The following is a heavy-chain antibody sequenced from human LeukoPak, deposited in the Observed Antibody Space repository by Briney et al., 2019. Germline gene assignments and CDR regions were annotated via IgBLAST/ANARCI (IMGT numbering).Heavy chain of an antibody. Sequence: ASVKVSCKASGYTFTSYYMHWVRQAPGQGLEWMGIINPSGGSTSYAQKFQGRVTMTRDMSTSTVYMELSSLRSEDTAVYYCARGLCGGDCYDAFDIWGQGTMVTVSS. J-gene: IGHJ3*02. V-gene: IGHV1-46*01. D-gene: IGHD2-21*02. CDR2: INPSGGST. CDR1: GYTFTSYY. CDR3: ARGLCGGDCYDAFDI.